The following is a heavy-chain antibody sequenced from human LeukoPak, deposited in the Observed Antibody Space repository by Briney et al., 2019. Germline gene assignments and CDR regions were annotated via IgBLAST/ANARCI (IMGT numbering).Heavy chain of an antibody. CDR1: GGSFSGYY. V-gene: IGHV4-34*01. CDR2: INHSGST. J-gene: IGHJ3*02. CDR3: ARGTRRMLNRDAFDI. D-gene: IGHD2-8*01. Sequence: SETLSLTCAVYGGSFSGYYWSWIRQPPGKGLEWIGEINHSGSTNYNPSLKSRVTISVGTSKNQFSLKLSSVTAADTAVYYCARGTRRMLNRDAFDIWGQGTMVTVSS.